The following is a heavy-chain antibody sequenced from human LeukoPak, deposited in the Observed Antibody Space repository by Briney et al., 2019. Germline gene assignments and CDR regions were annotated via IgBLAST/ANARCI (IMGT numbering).Heavy chain of an antibody. CDR1: GFIFSYYG. V-gene: IGHV3-33*01. Sequence: GGSLRLSCAASGFIFSYYGMHWVRQAPGKGLEWLAVIWPDGTIQYYADPVKGRFTISRDNSKNTLYLQLAGLRADDSAVYYCARHNHDWGWDFWGQGAQVTVSS. CDR3: ARHNHDWGWDF. D-gene: IGHD2-8*02. J-gene: IGHJ4*02. CDR2: IWPDGTIQ.